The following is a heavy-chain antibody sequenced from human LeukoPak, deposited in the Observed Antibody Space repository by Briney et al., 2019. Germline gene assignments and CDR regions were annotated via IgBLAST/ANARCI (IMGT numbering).Heavy chain of an antibody. CDR1: GYTFISYD. CDR3: ARGRWRYYDSSGPSDY. Sequence: ASVKVSCKASGYTFISYDINWVRQATGQGLEWMGWMNPNSGNTGYAQKFQGRVTMTRNTSISTAYMELSSLRSEDTAVYYCARGRWRYYDSSGPSDYWGQGTLVTVSS. V-gene: IGHV1-8*01. CDR2: MNPNSGNT. D-gene: IGHD3-22*01. J-gene: IGHJ4*02.